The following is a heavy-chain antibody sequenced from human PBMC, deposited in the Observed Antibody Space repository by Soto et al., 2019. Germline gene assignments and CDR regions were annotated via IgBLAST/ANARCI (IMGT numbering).Heavy chain of an antibody. J-gene: IGHJ4*02. Sequence: PGGSLRLSCPASGFTFSSYAMSWVRQAPGKGLEWVSAISGSGGSTYYADSVKGRFTISRDNAKNTLYLQMNSLRAEDTAVYYCAKGFIAVAVAGDFDNWGQGTMVTVSS. CDR1: GFTFSSYA. CDR3: AKGFIAVAVAGDFDN. CDR2: ISGSGGST. D-gene: IGHD6-19*01. V-gene: IGHV3-23*01.